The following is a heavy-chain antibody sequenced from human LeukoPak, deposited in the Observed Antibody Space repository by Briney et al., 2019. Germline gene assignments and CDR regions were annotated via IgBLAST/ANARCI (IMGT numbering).Heavy chain of an antibody. CDR2: ISSNGGST. J-gene: IGHJ5*02. V-gene: IGHV3-64D*06. Sequence: GGSLRLFCSASGFTFSSYAMHWVRQAPGKGLEYVSAISSNGGSTYYADSVKGRFTISRDNSKNTLYLQMSSLRAEDTAVYYCVKGGDYGDPFDPWGQGTLVTVS. D-gene: IGHD4-17*01. CDR3: VKGGDYGDPFDP. CDR1: GFTFSSYA.